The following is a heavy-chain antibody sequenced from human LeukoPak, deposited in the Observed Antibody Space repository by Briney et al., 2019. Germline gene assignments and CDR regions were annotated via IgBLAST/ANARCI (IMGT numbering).Heavy chain of an antibody. CDR2: IHSSCPT. V-gene: IGHV4-4*07. CDR3: AREARTYWFDP. Sequence: SETLCLTCTVSGGSITTDYWSWIRQPAGKGLEWIGRIHSSCPTNYNPSLKSRVTMSVDTSKNQFSLKLSSVTAADTAVYYCAREARTYWFDPWGQGTLVTVSS. D-gene: IGHD3/OR15-3a*01. J-gene: IGHJ5*02. CDR1: GGSITTDY.